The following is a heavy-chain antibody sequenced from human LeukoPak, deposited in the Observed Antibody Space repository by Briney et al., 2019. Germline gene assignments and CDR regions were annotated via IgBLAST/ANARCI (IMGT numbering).Heavy chain of an antibody. D-gene: IGHD1-14*01. V-gene: IGHV4-39*07. CDR3: ARVRGRTNRGYFDY. Sequence: SETLSLTCTVSGGSISSSSYYWGWIRQPPGKGLEWIGSIYYSGSTYYNPSLKSRVTISVDTSKNQFSLKLSSVTAADTAVYYCARVRGRTNRGYFDYWGQGTLVTVSS. CDR2: IYYSGST. CDR1: GGSISSSSYY. J-gene: IGHJ4*02.